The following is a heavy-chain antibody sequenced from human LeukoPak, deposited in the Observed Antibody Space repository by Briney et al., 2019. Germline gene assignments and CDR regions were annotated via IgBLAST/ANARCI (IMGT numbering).Heavy chain of an antibody. D-gene: IGHD3-22*01. J-gene: IGHJ4*02. CDR3: ARKYYYDSSGYYPPHFDY. CDR1: GGSFSGYY. V-gene: IGHV4-34*01. CDR2: LNHSGST. Sequence: SETLSLTCAVYGGSFSGYYWSWIRQPPGKGLEWIGELNHSGSTNYNPSLKSRVTISVDTSKNQFSLKLSSVTAADTAVYYCARKYYYDSSGYYPPHFDYWGQGTLVTVSS.